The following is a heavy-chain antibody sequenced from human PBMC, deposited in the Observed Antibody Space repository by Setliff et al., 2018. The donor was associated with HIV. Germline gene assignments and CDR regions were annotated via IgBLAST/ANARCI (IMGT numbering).Heavy chain of an antibody. V-gene: IGHV4-59*10. CDR2: VSSRGDT. J-gene: IGHJ4*02. CDR1: GGSFSDYY. CDR3: ARAAAGNTGPFDL. Sequence: SETLSLTCAVYGGSFSDYYWTWIRQPAGKGLEWIGRVSSRGDTNYNPSLKSRVTMSVDTSKNQFSLKLTSVTASDTAVYYCARAAAGNTGPFDLWGQGSPVTVSS. D-gene: IGHD4-17*01.